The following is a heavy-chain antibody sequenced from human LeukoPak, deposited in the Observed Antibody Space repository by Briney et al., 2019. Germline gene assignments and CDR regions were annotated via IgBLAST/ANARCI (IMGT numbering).Heavy chain of an antibody. CDR1: GFTFSSYA. J-gene: IGHJ4*02. CDR2: ISASGGTT. CDR3: AKRGAGDYFDY. V-gene: IGHV3-23*01. D-gene: IGHD1-26*01. Sequence: PGGSLRLPCAASGFTFSSYAMSWVRQAPGKGLEWVSAISASGGTTYYADSVKGRFTISRDNSKNTLYLQMNSLRVEDTAVFYCAKRGAGDYFDYWGRGTLVTVSS.